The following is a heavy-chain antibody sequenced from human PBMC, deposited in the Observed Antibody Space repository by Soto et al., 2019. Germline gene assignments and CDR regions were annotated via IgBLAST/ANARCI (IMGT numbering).Heavy chain of an antibody. J-gene: IGHJ4*02. CDR3: ARAPGYSGYDALDY. Sequence: EVQLVESGGGLVQPGGSLRLSCAASGYPFSPYAMPWVRQAPGKGLEYVSVINSKGGSTFYANSVKGRFTISRDNSKNTLYLQMGSLRVEDTGVYYCARAPGYSGYDALDYWGQGTLVTVSS. CDR2: INSKGGST. D-gene: IGHD5-12*01. V-gene: IGHV3-64*01. CDR1: GYPFSPYA.